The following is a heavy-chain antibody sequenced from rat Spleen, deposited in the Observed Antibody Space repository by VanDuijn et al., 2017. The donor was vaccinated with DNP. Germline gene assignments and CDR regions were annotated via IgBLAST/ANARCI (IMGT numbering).Heavy chain of an antibody. J-gene: IGHJ2*01. CDR1: GFSFSDYD. V-gene: IGHV5-27*01. D-gene: IGHD1-12*01. CDR2: MSPTTRSS. Sequence: EVQLVESGGDLVQPGRSLKLSCAASGFSFSDYDMAWVRQAPTKGLEWVACMSPTTRSSYYRDSVKGRFTVSRDDAKSTLYLQMDSLRSEDTATYYCTTLNFYASLSEYFDYWGQGVMVTVSS. CDR3: TTLNFYASLSEYFDY.